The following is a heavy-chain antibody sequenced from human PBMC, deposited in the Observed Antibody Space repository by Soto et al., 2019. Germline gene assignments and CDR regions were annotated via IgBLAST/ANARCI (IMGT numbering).Heavy chain of an antibody. CDR1: SGSISSSNW. CDR3: AKAMVRGVIMGNYYYYMDV. Sequence: QVQLQESGPGLVKPSWTLSLTCAVSSGSISSSNWWSWVRQPPGTGLEWIGEIYHSGSTNYNPSLKSRVTRSVDKSKKQFSLKLSSVTAADTAVYYCAKAMVRGVIMGNYYYYMDVWGKGTTVTVSS. D-gene: IGHD3-10*01. J-gene: IGHJ6*03. V-gene: IGHV4-4*02. CDR2: IYHSGST.